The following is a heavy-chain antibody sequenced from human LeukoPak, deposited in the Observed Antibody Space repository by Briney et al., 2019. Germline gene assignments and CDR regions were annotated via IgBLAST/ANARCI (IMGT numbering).Heavy chain of an antibody. J-gene: IGHJ3*02. CDR2: IYYSGST. Sequence: PSETLSLTCTVSGGSISSYYWSWIRQPPGKGLERIGYIYYSGSTNYNPSLKSRVTISVDTSKNQFSLKLSSVTAADTAVYYCARGPDYYDSRGYYGDAFDIWGQGTMVTVSS. CDR3: ARGPDYYDSRGYYGDAFDI. CDR1: GGSISSYY. V-gene: IGHV4-59*01. D-gene: IGHD3-22*01.